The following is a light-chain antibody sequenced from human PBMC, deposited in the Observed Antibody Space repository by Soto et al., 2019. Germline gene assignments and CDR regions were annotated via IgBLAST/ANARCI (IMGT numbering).Light chain of an antibody. J-gene: IGKJ5*01. Sequence: EIVLTQSPGTLSLSPGDRATLSCRASQSVSSSYLAWYQQKPGQAPRLLIYGASSRATGIPDRFSGSGSGTDFTLTISSLRSEDFAVYYCQQYNNWPPSTFGQGTRLEIK. CDR2: GAS. CDR1: QSVSSSY. CDR3: QQYNNWPPST. V-gene: IGKV3-20*01.